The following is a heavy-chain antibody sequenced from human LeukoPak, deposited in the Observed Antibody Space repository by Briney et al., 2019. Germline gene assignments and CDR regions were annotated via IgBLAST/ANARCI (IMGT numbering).Heavy chain of an antibody. J-gene: IGHJ3*02. Sequence: SETLSLTCAVSGYSISSAYYWGWIRQPPGKGLEWIGSIYYSGSTYYNPSLKSRVTISVDTSKNQFSLKLSSVTAADTAVYYCARSSSGWYGRGAFDIWGQGTMVTVSS. D-gene: IGHD6-19*01. CDR2: IYYSGST. CDR1: GYSISSAYY. CDR3: ARSSSGWYGRGAFDI. V-gene: IGHV4-38-2*01.